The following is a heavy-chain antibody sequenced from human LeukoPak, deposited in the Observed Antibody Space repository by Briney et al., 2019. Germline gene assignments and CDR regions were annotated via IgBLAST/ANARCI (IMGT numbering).Heavy chain of an antibody. Sequence: WETLFFTCTVSGDSISTHYWSWVRQPPGKGLEWIGYIYYSGSTDYNPSLKSRVTISVDTSKKHFSLRLSSVTAADTAVYYCARHLYGGPVNYYGMDVWGQGTTATVS. CDR2: IYYSGST. D-gene: IGHD4-23*01. J-gene: IGHJ6*02. CDR1: GDSISTHY. CDR3: ARHLYGGPVNYYGMDV. V-gene: IGHV4-59*08.